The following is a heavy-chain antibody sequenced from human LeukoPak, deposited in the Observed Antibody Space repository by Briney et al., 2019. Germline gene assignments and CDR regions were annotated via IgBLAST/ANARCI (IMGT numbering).Heavy chain of an antibody. CDR1: GYTFTSYG. D-gene: IGHD1-26*01. V-gene: IGHV1-18*01. CDR2: ISAYNGNT. CDR3: ARISENSGSPRWWVDY. J-gene: IGHJ4*02. Sequence: GASVKVSCKASGYTFTSYGISWVRQAPGQGLEWMGWISAYNGNTNYAQKLQGRVTMTTDTSTSTAYMELRSLRSDDTAVYYCARISENSGSPRWWVDYWGQGTLVTVSS.